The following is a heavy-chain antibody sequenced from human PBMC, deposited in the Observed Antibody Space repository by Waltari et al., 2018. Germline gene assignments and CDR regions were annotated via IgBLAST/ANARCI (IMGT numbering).Heavy chain of an antibody. CDR2: SSANNGNT. CDR1: GYTFTSYG. Sequence: QVQLVQSGAEVKKPGASVKVSCKASGYTFTSYGIRRVRQATGQGLEWMGWSSANNGNTNYAQKLQGRVTMTTDTSTSTAYMELRSLRSDDTAVYYCAREWGTWGYGINGVDYWGQGTLVTVSS. CDR3: AREWGTWGYGINGVDY. J-gene: IGHJ4*02. V-gene: IGHV1-18*01. D-gene: IGHD5-12*01.